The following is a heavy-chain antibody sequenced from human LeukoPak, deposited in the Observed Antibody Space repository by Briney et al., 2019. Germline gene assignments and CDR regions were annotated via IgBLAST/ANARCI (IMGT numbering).Heavy chain of an antibody. CDR3: ARDGGQSYDLLTGYYNNDWFDP. D-gene: IGHD3-9*01. CDR2: IIPIFGTA. Sequence: SVKVSCKASGGTFSSYAISWVRQAPGQGLEWMGGIIPIFGTANYAQNLQGRVTLTTDTSTSTAYMELRNLRSDDTAVYYCARDGGQSYDLLTGYYNNDWFDPWGQGTLVTVSS. CDR1: GGTFSSYA. J-gene: IGHJ5*02. V-gene: IGHV1-69*05.